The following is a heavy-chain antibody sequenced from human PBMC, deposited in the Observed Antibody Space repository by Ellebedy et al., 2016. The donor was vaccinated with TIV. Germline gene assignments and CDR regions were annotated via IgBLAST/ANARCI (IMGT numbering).Heavy chain of an antibody. D-gene: IGHD4-11*01. CDR1: GYTFTSYD. CDR3: ARDWGFRYSKSGWFDP. J-gene: IGHJ5*02. V-gene: IGHV1-8*01. Sequence: ASVKVSCXASGYTFTSYDINWVRQATGQGLEWMGWMNPNSGNTGYAQKFQGRVTMTRNTSISTAYMELSSLRSEDTAVYYCARDWGFRYSKSGWFDPWGQGTLVTVSS. CDR2: MNPNSGNT.